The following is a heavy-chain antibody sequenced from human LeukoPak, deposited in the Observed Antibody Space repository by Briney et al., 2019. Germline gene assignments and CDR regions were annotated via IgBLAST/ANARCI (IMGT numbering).Heavy chain of an antibody. D-gene: IGHD1-14*01. V-gene: IGHV3-11*05. CDR1: GFTFSDYY. J-gene: IGHJ6*04. Sequence: PGRSLRLSCAASGFTFSDYYMSWIRQAPGKGLEWVSYISSSRSYTNYADSVKGRFTISRDNANNLLYLEMNSLRAEDTAIYYCARGGSRVTTAGTMDVWGLGTTVTVFS. CDR3: ARGGSRVTTAGTMDV. CDR2: ISSSRSYT.